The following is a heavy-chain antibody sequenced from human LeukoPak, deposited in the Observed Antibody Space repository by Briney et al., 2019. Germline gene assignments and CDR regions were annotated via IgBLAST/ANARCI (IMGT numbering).Heavy chain of an antibody. J-gene: IGHJ4*02. Sequence: GGSLRLSCAASGFTFSSYAMDWVRQDPGKGLEWVAVISYDGSNKYYADSVKGRFTISRDNSKNTLYLQMNSLRAEDTAVYYCARGVPYDSWSGPHYSDYWGQGSLVTVSS. CDR1: GFTFSSYA. V-gene: IGHV3-30-3*01. CDR2: ISYDGSNK. D-gene: IGHD3-3*01. CDR3: ARGVPYDSWSGPHYSDY.